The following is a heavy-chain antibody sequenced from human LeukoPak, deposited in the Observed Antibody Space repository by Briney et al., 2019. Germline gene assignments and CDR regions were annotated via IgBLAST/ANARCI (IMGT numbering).Heavy chain of an antibody. Sequence: ASVKVSCKASGYTFTGYYMHWVRQAPGQGLEWMGWINPNSGGTNYAQKFQGRVTMTRDTSISTAYMELSRLRSDDTAVYYCAREDEWELNYFDYWGQGTLVTVSS. D-gene: IGHD1-26*01. J-gene: IGHJ4*02. CDR2: INPNSGGT. V-gene: IGHV1-2*02. CDR1: GYTFTGYY. CDR3: AREDEWELNYFDY.